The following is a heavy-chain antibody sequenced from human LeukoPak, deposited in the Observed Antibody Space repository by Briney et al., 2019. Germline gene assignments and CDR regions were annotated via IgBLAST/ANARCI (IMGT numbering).Heavy chain of an antibody. CDR3: AKAAYGDYVNWFDP. D-gene: IGHD4-17*01. V-gene: IGHV3-43*01. Sequence: GGSLRLSCAASGFTFADYTMHWVRQAPGEGLEWVSLFSWDGGSKYYADSVKGRFTISRDNSKNTLYLQMNSLRVEDTALYYCAKAAYGDYVNWFDPWGQGTLVTVTS. J-gene: IGHJ5*02. CDR1: GFTFADYT. CDR2: FSWDGGSK.